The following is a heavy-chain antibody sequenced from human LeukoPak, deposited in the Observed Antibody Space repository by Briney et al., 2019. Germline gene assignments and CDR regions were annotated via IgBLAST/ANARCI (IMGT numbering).Heavy chain of an antibody. CDR2: ISSSGSTI. CDR3: ARVGMTQWLGTPDY. CDR1: GFTFSSYT. D-gene: IGHD6-19*01. Sequence: GGSLRLSRAASGFTFSSYTMNWVRQAPGKGLEWVSYISSSGSTIYYPDSVKGRFTISRDNVKNSLYLQMNSLRAEDTAVYYCARVGMTQWLGTPDYWGQGTLVTVSS. V-gene: IGHV3-48*01. J-gene: IGHJ4*02.